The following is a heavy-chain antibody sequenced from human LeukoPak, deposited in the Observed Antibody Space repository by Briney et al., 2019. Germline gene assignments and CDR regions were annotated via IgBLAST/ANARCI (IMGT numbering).Heavy chain of an antibody. CDR2: INPNSGGT. V-gene: IGHV1-2*02. CDR3: ASRDFTPRDYYDSSGYWYFDL. D-gene: IGHD3-22*01. CDR1: RGTFTGYY. J-gene: IGHJ2*01. Sequence: ASVKVSCKASRGTFTGYYMHWVRQAPGQGLEWMGWINPNSGGTNYAQKFQGRVTMTRNTSISTAYMELSRLRSDDTAVYYCASRDFTPRDYYDSSGYWYFDLWGRGTLVTVSS.